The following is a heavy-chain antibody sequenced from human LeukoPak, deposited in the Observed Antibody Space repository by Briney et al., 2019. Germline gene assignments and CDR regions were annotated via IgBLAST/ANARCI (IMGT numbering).Heavy chain of an antibody. CDR2: IIPIFGTA. V-gene: IGHV1-69*13. J-gene: IGHJ4*02. D-gene: IGHD3-22*01. CDR3: ARDHDSSGRGSY. CDR1: GGTFSSYA. Sequence: SVKVSCKASGGTFSSYATSWVRQAPGQGLEWMGGIIPIFGTANYAQKFQGRVTITADESTSTAYMELSSLRSEDTAVYYCARDHDSSGRGSYWGQGTLVTVSS.